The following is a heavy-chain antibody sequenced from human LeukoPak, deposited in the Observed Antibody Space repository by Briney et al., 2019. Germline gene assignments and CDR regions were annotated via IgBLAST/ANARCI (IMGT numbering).Heavy chain of an antibody. D-gene: IGHD6-19*01. CDR2: IYSGGTI. V-gene: IGHV3-53*01. J-gene: IGHJ4*02. Sequence: GGSLRLSCAASGITVSRTYMNWVRQAPGEGLEWVSAIYSGGTISYADSVKGRFTLSRDTPKNTLYLQMNSLRVEDTAVYYCASWPVGWYGEDSWGQGTLVTVSS. CDR3: ASWPVGWYGEDS. CDR1: GITVSRTY.